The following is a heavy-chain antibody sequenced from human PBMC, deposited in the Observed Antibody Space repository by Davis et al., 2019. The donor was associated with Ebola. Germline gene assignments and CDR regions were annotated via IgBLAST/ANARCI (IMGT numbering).Heavy chain of an antibody. CDR3: ARQYNWNYGY. CDR1: GFTFSSYA. V-gene: IGHV3-66*04. D-gene: IGHD1-7*01. Sequence: GESLKISCAASGFTFSSYAMSWVRQAPGKGLEWVSVIYSGGNTYYADSVKGRFTISRDNSKNTLYLQMNSLRAEDTAVYYCARQYNWNYGYWGQGTLVTVSS. J-gene: IGHJ4*02. CDR2: IYSGGNT.